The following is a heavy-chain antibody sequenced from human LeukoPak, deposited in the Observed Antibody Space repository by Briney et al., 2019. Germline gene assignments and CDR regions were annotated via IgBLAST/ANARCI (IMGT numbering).Heavy chain of an antibody. CDR1: GGSISSSGFY. D-gene: IGHD5-18*01. V-gene: IGHV4-39*01. CDR3: AIHRGDSYGYCDY. CDR2: ISYSGNI. J-gene: IGHJ4*02. Sequence: SETLSLTCTVCGGSISSSGFYCGWIRQPPGKGLEWIGSISYSGNIYYNPSLKSRVTIFVDTSKNQFCLKLCSVTAADTAVYYCAIHRGDSYGYCDYWGQGTLVTVSS.